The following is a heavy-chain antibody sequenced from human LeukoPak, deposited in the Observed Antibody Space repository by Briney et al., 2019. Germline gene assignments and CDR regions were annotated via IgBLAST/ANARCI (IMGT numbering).Heavy chain of an antibody. CDR1: GGSISSSSYY. V-gene: IGHV4-39*01. J-gene: IGHJ4*02. Sequence: NPSETLSLTCTVSGGSISSSSYYWGWIRQPPGKGLEWIGSIYYSGSTYYNPSLKSRVTISVDTSKNQFSLKLSSVTAADTAVYYCASGYSYGYPTRSVDYWGQGTLVTVSS. D-gene: IGHD5-18*01. CDR3: ASGYSYGYPTRSVDY. CDR2: IYYSGST.